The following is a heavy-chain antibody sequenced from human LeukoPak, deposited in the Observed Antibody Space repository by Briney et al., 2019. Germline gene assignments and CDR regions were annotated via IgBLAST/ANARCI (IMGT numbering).Heavy chain of an antibody. CDR3: ASRDYFDY. CDR1: GFTFSTKS. J-gene: IGHJ4*01. V-gene: IGHV3-48*02. CDR2: ITADSGTT. Sequence: GGSLRLSCAVSGFTFSTKSMNWVRQAPGKGLEWVSYITADSGTTYYADSVKGRFTISRDNAKNSLYLQMNSLRDEDTAVYYCASRDYFDYWGHGTLVTVSS.